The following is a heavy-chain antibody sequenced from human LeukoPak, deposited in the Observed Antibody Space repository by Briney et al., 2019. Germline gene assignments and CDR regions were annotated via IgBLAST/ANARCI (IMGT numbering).Heavy chain of an antibody. D-gene: IGHD3-10*01. CDR1: GGSISSSSYY. V-gene: IGHV4-39*07. CDR2: IYYSGST. Sequence: PSETLSLTCTVSGGSISSSSYYWGWIRQPPGKGLEWIGSIYYSGSTYYNPSLKSRVTISVDRSKNQFSLKLSSVTAADTAVYYCARGSFMVRGVIEKAFDYWGQGTLVTVSS. J-gene: IGHJ4*02. CDR3: ARGSFMVRGVIEKAFDY.